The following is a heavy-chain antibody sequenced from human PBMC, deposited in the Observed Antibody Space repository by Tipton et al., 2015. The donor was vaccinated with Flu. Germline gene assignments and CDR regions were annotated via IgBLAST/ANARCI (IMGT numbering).Heavy chain of an antibody. J-gene: IGHJ4*02. D-gene: IGHD2-2*01. V-gene: IGHV1-69*01. CDR2: IIVIFGTK. Sequence: QLVQSGAEVKEPGSSVSVSCKASGGTFGDNAVSWVRQAPGQGFEWMGGIIVIFGTKEYAQKFHGRVTFTADESTSTAYMELSSVRSEDTAVYYCARGGGPYCSSTSCYETDYWGQGTLVTVSS. CDR1: GGTFGDNA. CDR3: ARGGGPYCSSTSCYETDY.